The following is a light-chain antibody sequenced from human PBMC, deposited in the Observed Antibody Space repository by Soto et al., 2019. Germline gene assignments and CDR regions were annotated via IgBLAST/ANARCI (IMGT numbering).Light chain of an antibody. J-gene: IGLJ1*01. CDR2: GNN. V-gene: IGLV1-40*01. CDR3: QSYDTGLGGYV. Sequence: QSVLTQPPSVSGAPGQRVTISCTGASSNIGAGYDVQWYQQLPGTAPRLLIYGNNNRPSGVPERFSGSNSGTSASLAISDLQADDELDYYCQSYDTGLGGYVFGTGTKVTVL. CDR1: SSNIGAGYD.